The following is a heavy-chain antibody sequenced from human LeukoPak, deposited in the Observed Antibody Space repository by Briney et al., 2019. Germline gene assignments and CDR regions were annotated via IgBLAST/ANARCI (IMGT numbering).Heavy chain of an antibody. CDR2: IIPIPGIA. Sequence: SVKVSCKASGGTFSSYTISWVRQAPGQGLEWMGRIIPIPGIANYAQKFQGRVTITADKSTSTAYMELSSLRSEDTAVYYCASPGPTIFGVVTVDYWGQGTLVTVSS. J-gene: IGHJ4*02. CDR1: GGTFSSYT. V-gene: IGHV1-69*02. CDR3: ASPGPTIFGVVTVDY. D-gene: IGHD3-3*01.